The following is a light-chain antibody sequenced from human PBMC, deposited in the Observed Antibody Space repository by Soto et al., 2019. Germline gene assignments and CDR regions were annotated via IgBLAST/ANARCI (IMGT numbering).Light chain of an antibody. J-gene: IGLJ1*01. Sequence: QSVLTQPPSVSGAPGQRVTISCTGSSSNIGAGYDVHWYQQLPETAPKLLIYGNINRPSGVPDRFSGSKSGTSASLAITGLQAEDEADYYCQSYDSSLSADVFGTGTKLTVL. CDR1: SSNIGAGYD. CDR2: GNI. V-gene: IGLV1-40*01. CDR3: QSYDSSLSADV.